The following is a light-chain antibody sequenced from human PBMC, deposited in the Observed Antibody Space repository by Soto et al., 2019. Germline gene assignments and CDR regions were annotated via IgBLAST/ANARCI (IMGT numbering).Light chain of an antibody. CDR2: EVS. V-gene: IGLV2-14*01. CDR3: SSYTSSSTLV. Sequence: QSALTQPASVSGSPGQSITISCTGTSSDVGGYNYDSWYQQHPGKAPKLMIYEVSNRHSGVSKRFSGSKSGNTASLTISGLQAEDEAAYYCSSYTSSSTLVFGTGTKLTVL. J-gene: IGLJ1*01. CDR1: SSDVGGYNY.